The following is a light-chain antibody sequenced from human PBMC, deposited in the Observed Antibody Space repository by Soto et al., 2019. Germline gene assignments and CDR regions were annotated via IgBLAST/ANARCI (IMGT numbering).Light chain of an antibody. CDR2: DVS. CDR3: RAFTGTTYV. J-gene: IGLJ1*01. CDR1: SSDVGGNKY. V-gene: IGLV2-14*03. Sequence: QSVLTQPASVAGSPGQSITISCTGTSSDVGGNKYVSWYQHYPGKGPKLMICDVSTRPSRVYNRFSGSKSGNTASLTISGLQAEDGADYYCRAFTGTTYVFGTGTTVTVL.